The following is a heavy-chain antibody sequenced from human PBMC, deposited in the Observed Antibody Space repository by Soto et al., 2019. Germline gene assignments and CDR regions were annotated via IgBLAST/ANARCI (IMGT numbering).Heavy chain of an antibody. J-gene: IGHJ3*02. CDR1: GFTFRSYG. D-gene: IGHD6-19*01. CDR3: TRDPLIAVAAYDAFDI. V-gene: IGHV3-33*01. CDR2: IWYDGSNK. Sequence: GGALRISCAASGFTFRSYGLPWGRQAPGKGVEWVAVIWYDGSNKYYADSVKGRYTISRDDSKNTVYLQMNSLGAEDTAVYYCTRDPLIAVAAYDAFDIWGQGTSVTVSS.